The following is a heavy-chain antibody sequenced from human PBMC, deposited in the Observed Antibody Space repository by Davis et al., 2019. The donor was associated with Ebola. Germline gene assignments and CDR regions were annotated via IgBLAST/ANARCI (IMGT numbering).Heavy chain of an antibody. V-gene: IGHV3-11*01. CDR1: GFTFSGYY. D-gene: IGHD1-26*01. CDR2: ISDSGSIM. J-gene: IGHJ4*02. CDR3: ARTARLLDY. Sequence: GESLKISCATSGFTFSGYYMSWIRQAPGKGLEWVSDISDSGSIMQYADSVKGRFTISRDNAKKSLYLQLNSLRPEDTAVYYCARTARLLDYWGRGALVTVSS.